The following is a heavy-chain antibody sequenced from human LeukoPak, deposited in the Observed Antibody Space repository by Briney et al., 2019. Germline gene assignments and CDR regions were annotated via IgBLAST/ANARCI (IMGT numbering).Heavy chain of an antibody. V-gene: IGHV4-59*01. CDR3: ARGQGGNYYLDYFDY. CDR2: FYYSGST. J-gene: IGHJ4*02. D-gene: IGHD1-26*01. Sequence: SETLSLTCTVTGGSFSTYYWSWIRQPPGKGLEWIGHFYYSGSTNYNPSLKSRVTISVDTSRNQFSLKLTSVTAADTAVYYCARGQGGNYYLDYFDYWGQGALVTVSS. CDR1: GGSFSTYY.